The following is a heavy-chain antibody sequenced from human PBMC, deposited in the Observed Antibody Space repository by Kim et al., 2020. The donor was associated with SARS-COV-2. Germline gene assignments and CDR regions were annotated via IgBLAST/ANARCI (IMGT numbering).Heavy chain of an antibody. CDR2: ISGSGGSI. V-gene: IGHV3-23*01. Sequence: GGSLRLSCAASGFTFSSYAMSWVRQAPGKGLEWVSAISGSGGSIYYADSVTGRFTTSRDNSKNTLYLQMNSLRAEDTAVYYCAKDLVPIWGWLVFGLTGPYYLVIWGRGPLVTLSS. CDR3: AKDLVPIWGWLVFGLTGPYYLVI. CDR1: GFTFSSYA. D-gene: IGHD6-6*01. J-gene: IGHJ4*02.